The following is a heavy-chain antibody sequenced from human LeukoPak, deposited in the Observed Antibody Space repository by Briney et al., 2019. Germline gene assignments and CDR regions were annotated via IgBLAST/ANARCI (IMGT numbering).Heavy chain of an antibody. CDR1: GYTFTGYY. V-gene: IGHV1-2*02. CDR2: INPNSGGT. J-gene: IGHJ6*02. Sequence: ASVKVSCKASGYTFTGYYMHWVRQAPGQGLEWMGWINPNSGGTNYAQKFQGRVTMTRDTSISTAYMELSRLRSDDTAVYYCAREPQDIVVVPAAIHYYYYGMTSGAKGPRSPSP. D-gene: IGHD2-2*01. CDR3: AREPQDIVVVPAAIHYYYYGMTS.